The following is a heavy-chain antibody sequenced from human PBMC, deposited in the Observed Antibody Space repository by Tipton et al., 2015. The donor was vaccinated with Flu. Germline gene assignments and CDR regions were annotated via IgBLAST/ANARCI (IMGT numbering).Heavy chain of an antibody. J-gene: IGHJ4*02. Sequence: GSLRLSCNVSGYSIRNGYYWGWIRQPPGKGLEWIGTIDHSAGTYISSSLKRRISMSVDTSKNQFSLNLSAVTAADTAVYFWARGALGGDYDYWGRGTLITVSS. CDR3: ARGALGGDYDY. D-gene: IGHD4-17*01. V-gene: IGHV4-38-2*02. CDR2: IDHSAGT. CDR1: GYSIRNGYY.